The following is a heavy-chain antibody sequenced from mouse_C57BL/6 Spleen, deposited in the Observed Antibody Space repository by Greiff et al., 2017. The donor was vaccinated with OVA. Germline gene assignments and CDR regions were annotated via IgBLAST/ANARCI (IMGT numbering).Heavy chain of an antibody. CDR1: GYTFTDYY. CDR3: AREMYDQEWFAY. V-gene: IGHV1-26*01. J-gene: IGHJ3*01. D-gene: IGHD2-14*01. CDR2: INPNNGGT. Sequence: EVQLQQSGPELVKPGASVKISCKASGYTFTDYYMNWVKQSHGKSLEWIGDINPNNGGTSYNQKFKGKATLTVDKSSSTAYMELRSLTSEDSAVYYCAREMYDQEWFAYWGQGTLVTVSA.